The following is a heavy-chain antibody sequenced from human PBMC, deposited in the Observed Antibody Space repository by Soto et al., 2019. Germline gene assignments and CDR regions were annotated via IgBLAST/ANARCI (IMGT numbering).Heavy chain of an antibody. J-gene: IGHJ6*02. Sequence: EVQLVESGGGLVQPGGSLRLSCAASGFTFSSYAMHWVRQAPGKGLEYVSAITSNGGNTDYASYVKGRFTISRDNSKNTLYLQMGSLRAEDMAVYYCARRIPFGYGMDVWGQGTTGTVSS. CDR2: ITSNGGNT. D-gene: IGHD2-21*01. V-gene: IGHV3-64*01. CDR1: GFTFSSYA. CDR3: ARRIPFGYGMDV.